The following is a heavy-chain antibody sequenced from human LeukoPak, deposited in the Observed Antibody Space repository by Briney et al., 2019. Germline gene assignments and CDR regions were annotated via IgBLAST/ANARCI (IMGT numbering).Heavy chain of an antibody. CDR2: INHSGST. CDR3: ARGAAAGREYFQH. V-gene: IGHV4-34*01. CDR1: GGSFSGYY. D-gene: IGHD6-13*01. J-gene: IGHJ1*01. Sequence: SETLSLTCAVYGGSFSGYYWSWIRQPPGKGLEWIGEINHSGSTNYNPSLKSRVTISVDTSKNQFSLQLNSVTPEDTAVYYCARGAAAGREYFQHWGQGTLVTVSS.